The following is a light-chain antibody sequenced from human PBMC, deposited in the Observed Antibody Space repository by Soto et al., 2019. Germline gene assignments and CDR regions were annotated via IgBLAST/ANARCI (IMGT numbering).Light chain of an antibody. CDR3: QQSYSSPVT. CDR2: DAS. J-gene: IGKJ5*01. Sequence: DIHMTQSPSSLSASVGNRVTITCQASQDINKNLIWYQQKKGKAPKLLIYDASDLETGVPSRFSGSGYEKDFNLTISSLQTDDFATYYCQQSYSSPVTFGQGTRLEIK. V-gene: IGKV1-39*01. CDR1: QDINKN.